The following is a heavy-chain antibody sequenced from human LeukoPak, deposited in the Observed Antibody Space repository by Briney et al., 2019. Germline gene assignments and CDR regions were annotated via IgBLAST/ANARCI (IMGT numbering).Heavy chain of an antibody. D-gene: IGHD3-10*01. CDR2: IKQDGSEK. CDR1: GFTFSSYA. CDR3: ARDKLLWR. Sequence: PGGSLRLSCAASGFTFSSYAMSWVRQAPGKGLEWVANIKQDGSEKYYVDSVKGRFTISRDNAKNSLYLQMNSLRAEDTAVYYCARDKLLWRWGQGTLVTVSS. V-gene: IGHV3-7*01. J-gene: IGHJ4*02.